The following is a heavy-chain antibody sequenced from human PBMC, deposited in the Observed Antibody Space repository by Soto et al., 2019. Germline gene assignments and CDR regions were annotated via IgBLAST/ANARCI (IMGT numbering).Heavy chain of an antibody. Sequence: GGSLRLSCAASGFPFSNVWINWVRQVPGKGLEWVGRVKSKTDGGSSDYAAPVKGRFAVSRDDSKNIVYLQMNSLKIEDTGVYYCTTDSRTTLPEIRFDYWGHGTQVTVSS. D-gene: IGHD1-26*01. V-gene: IGHV3-15*07. CDR2: VKSKTDGGSS. CDR3: TTDSRTTLPEIRFDY. J-gene: IGHJ4*01. CDR1: GFPFSNVW.